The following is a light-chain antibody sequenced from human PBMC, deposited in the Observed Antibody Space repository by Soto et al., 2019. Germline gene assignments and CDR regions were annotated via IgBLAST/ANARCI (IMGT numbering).Light chain of an antibody. Sequence: QSALTQPASVSGSPGQSITISCTGTSSDVGGYKYVSWYQQHPDKAPKLMIYEVSNRPSGVSNRFSGSKSGNTASLTISGLQAEDEADYYCTSYTTSSTHWVFGGGTKLTVL. J-gene: IGLJ3*02. CDR1: SSDVGGYKY. CDR3: TSYTTSSTHWV. CDR2: EVS. V-gene: IGLV2-14*01.